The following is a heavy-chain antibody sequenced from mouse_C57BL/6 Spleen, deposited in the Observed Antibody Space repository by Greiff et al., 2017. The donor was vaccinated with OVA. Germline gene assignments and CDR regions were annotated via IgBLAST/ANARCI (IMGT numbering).Heavy chain of an antibody. J-gene: IGHJ1*03. CDR2: IDPANGNT. CDR1: GFNIKNNY. CDR3: ARGGGLDWYFDV. V-gene: IGHV14-3*01. Sequence: VQLQQSVAELVRPGASVKLSCTASGFNIKNNYMHWVKQRPEQGLEWIGRIDPANGNTKYDPKFPGKATITADTSSNTAYLQLSSLTSEGTAIYYCARGGGLDWYFDVWGTGTTVTVSS.